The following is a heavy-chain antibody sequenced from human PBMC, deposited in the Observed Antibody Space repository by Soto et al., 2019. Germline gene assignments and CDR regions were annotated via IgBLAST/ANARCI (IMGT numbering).Heavy chain of an antibody. Sequence: GGSLRLSCAASGFTFSSYAMSWVRQAPGKGLEWVSAISGSGGSTYYADSVKGRFTISRDNSKNTLYLQMNSLRAEDTAVYYCAKGWYNWNYYYYYMDVWGKGTTVTVSS. CDR3: AKGWYNWNYYYYYMDV. CDR1: GFTFSSYA. D-gene: IGHD1-20*01. CDR2: ISGSGGST. J-gene: IGHJ6*03. V-gene: IGHV3-23*01.